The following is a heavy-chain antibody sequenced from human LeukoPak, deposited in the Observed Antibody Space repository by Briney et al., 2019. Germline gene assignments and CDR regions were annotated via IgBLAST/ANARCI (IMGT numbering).Heavy chain of an antibody. CDR1: GGTFSSYA. J-gene: IGHJ4*02. Sequence: SVKVSCKASGGTFSSYAISWVRQAPGQGLEWMGRIIPIFGTANYAQKFQGRVTITTDESTSTAYMELSSLRSENTAVYYCASGTSSPADYWGQGTLVTVSS. V-gene: IGHV1-69*05. CDR3: ASGTSSPADY. D-gene: IGHD1-7*01. CDR2: IIPIFGTA.